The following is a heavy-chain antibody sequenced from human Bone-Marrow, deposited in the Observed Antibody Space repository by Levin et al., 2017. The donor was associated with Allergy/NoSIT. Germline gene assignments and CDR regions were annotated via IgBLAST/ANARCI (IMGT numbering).Heavy chain of an antibody. V-gene: IGHV3-48*01. CDR3: ARDPVKGYCSSTSCYAYYFDY. D-gene: IGHD2-2*01. Sequence: LSLTCAASGFTFSSYSMNWVRQAPGKGLEWVSYISSSSSTIYYADSVKGRFTISRDNAKNSLYLQMNSLRAEDTAVYYCARDPVKGYCSSTSCYAYYFDYWGQGTLVTVSS. J-gene: IGHJ4*02. CDR1: GFTFSSYS. CDR2: ISSSSSTI.